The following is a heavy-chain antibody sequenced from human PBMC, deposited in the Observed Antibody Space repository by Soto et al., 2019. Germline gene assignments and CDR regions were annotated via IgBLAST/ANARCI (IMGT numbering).Heavy chain of an antibody. CDR1: GYTFTGYD. V-gene: IGHV1-8*01. CDR3: VRGLRRGYSVY. D-gene: IGHD2-2*03. Sequence: QVQLVQSGAEVQKPGASVKVSCKASGYTFTGYDVNWVRQATGQGLEWVGWMNPNTGVAGFAQKFQGRVTLTGKTSITTAYMELSSLRSEDTAVYYCVRGLRRGYSVYWGQGTLVTVSS. CDR2: MNPNTGVA. J-gene: IGHJ4*02.